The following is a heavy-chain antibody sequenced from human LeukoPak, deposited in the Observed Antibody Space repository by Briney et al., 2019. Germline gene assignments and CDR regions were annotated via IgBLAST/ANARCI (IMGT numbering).Heavy chain of an antibody. J-gene: IGHJ5*02. V-gene: IGHV3-7*03. D-gene: IGHD4-17*01. CDR3: ATKGGYGDYRDNWFDP. Sequence: GGSLRLSCAASGFTFSSYWMSWVRQAPGKGLEWVANIKQDGSEKYYVDSVKGRFTISRDNAKNSLYLQMNSLRAEDTAVYYCATKGGYGDYRDNWFDPWGQGTLVTVSS. CDR2: IKQDGSEK. CDR1: GFTFSSYW.